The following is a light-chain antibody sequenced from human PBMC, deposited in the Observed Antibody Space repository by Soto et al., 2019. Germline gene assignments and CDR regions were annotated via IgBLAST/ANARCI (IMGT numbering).Light chain of an antibody. J-gene: IGLJ2*01. CDR3: SSYAGSNVV. CDR2: EVS. Sequence: QYALTQPPSASGSPGQSVTISCTGTSSDVGGYKYVSWYQQHPGKAPKLMIYEVSKRPSGVPDRFSGSKSGNTASLTVSGLEAEDEADYYCSSYAGSNVVFGGGTQLTVL. V-gene: IGLV2-8*01. CDR1: SSDVGGYKY.